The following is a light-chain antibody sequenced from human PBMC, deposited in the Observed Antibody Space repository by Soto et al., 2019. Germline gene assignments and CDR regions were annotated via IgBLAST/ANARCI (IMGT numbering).Light chain of an antibody. CDR3: QQRSNWPLFT. V-gene: IGKV3-11*01. CDR1: QSVSSY. CDR2: DAS. Sequence: DILLTQSPATLSLSPGERATLSCRASQSVSSYLAWYQQKPGQAPRLLIYDASNRATGIPARFSGSGSGTDFTLTISSLEPEDFAVYYCQQRSNWPLFTFGPGTKVDIK. J-gene: IGKJ3*01.